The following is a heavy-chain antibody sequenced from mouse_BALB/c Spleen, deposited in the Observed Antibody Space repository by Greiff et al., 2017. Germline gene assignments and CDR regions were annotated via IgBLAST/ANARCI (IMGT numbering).Heavy chain of an antibody. CDR1: GFAFSSYD. J-gene: IGHJ3*01. CDR3: AREDYDYDPFAY. Sequence: EVQLVESGGGLVKPGGSLKLSCAASGFAFSSYDMSWVRQTPEKRLEWVAYISSGGGSTYYPDTVKGRFTISRDNAKNTLYLQMSSLKSEDTAMYYCAREDYDYDPFAYWGQGTLVTVSA. CDR2: ISSGGGST. D-gene: IGHD2-4*01. V-gene: IGHV5-12-1*01.